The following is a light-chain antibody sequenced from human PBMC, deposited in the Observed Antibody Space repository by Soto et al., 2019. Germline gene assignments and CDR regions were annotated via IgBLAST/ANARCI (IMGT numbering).Light chain of an antibody. Sequence: DIQMTQSPSTLSASIGDTVIITCRASQSIRTWLAWYQQKPGKVPNLVIYKASSLENGVPSRFSGSGSGTEFTLTISNLQPDDFATYYCQQYNSYSLFTFGPGTKVDI. J-gene: IGKJ3*01. V-gene: IGKV1-5*03. CDR3: QQYNSYSLFT. CDR1: QSIRTW. CDR2: KAS.